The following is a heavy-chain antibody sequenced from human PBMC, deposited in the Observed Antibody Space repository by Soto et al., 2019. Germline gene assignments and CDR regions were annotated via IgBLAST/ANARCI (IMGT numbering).Heavy chain of an antibody. CDR1: GYTFTSYY. D-gene: IGHD3-22*01. J-gene: IGHJ5*02. Sequence: ASVKVSCKASGYTFTSYYMHWVRQAPGQGLEWMGIINPSGGSTSYAQKFQGRVTMTRDTSTSTVYMELSSLRSEDTAVYYCAREGYYDSSGYSNWFDPWGQGTLVTVSS. V-gene: IGHV1-46*01. CDR3: AREGYYDSSGYSNWFDP. CDR2: INPSGGST.